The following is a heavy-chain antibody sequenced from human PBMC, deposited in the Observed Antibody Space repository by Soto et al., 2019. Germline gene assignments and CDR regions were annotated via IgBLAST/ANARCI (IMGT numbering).Heavy chain of an antibody. V-gene: IGHV3-23*01. CDR3: AKRRLNTITSLSDW. CDR2: ISGNKMTT. D-gene: IGHD3-16*02. Sequence: EIQLLESGGGWAQPGGSLRLSCVASGFSFSEYGMSWVRQTPQKTLEWVASISGNKMTTFYPDSVKGRFFISRDNSDNTLHLQMNSLRDDDTAIYYCAKRRLNTITSLSDWWGQGVQVTVSS. J-gene: IGHJ1*01. CDR1: GFSFSEYG.